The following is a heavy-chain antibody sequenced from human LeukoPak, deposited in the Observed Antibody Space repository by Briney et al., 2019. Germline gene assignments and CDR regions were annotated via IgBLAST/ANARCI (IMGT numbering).Heavy chain of an antibody. V-gene: IGHV3-74*01. CDR1: GFTFSNYW. Sequence: PGGSLRLSCAASGFTFSNYWMHWVRQDPGKGLVWVSFINPDGSTTNYADSVKGRFTISRDNAKNALYLQMNSLRAADTAGYYCAKDLHYGSADYWGQGTLVTVSS. CDR2: INPDGSTT. D-gene: IGHD3-10*01. J-gene: IGHJ4*02. CDR3: AKDLHYGSADY.